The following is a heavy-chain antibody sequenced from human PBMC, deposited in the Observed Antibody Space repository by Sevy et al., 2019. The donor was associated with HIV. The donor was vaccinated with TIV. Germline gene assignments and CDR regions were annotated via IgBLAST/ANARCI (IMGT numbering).Heavy chain of an antibody. Sequence: GGSLRLSCAASGFTFSSYSMNWVRQAPGKGLEWVSYISSSSSTIYYADSVKGRFTISRDNAKNSLYLQMNSLRDEDTAVYYCAGEGAYYYDSSGYYWGQGTLVTVSS. CDR2: ISSSSSTI. V-gene: IGHV3-48*02. J-gene: IGHJ4*02. CDR1: GFTFSSYS. CDR3: AGEGAYYYDSSGYY. D-gene: IGHD3-22*01.